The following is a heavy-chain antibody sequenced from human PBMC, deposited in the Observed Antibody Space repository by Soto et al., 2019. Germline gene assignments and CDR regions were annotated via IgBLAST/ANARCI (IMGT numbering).Heavy chain of an antibody. Sequence: PSGALSLTCTVSGGSISSYYWSWIRQPPGKGLEWIGYIYYSGSTNYNPSLKSRVTISVDTSKNQFSLKLSSVTAADTAVYYCARSRAVAGNFDYWGQGTLVTVSS. D-gene: IGHD6-19*01. CDR1: GGSISSYY. V-gene: IGHV4-59*08. CDR2: IYYSGST. J-gene: IGHJ4*02. CDR3: ARSRAVAGNFDY.